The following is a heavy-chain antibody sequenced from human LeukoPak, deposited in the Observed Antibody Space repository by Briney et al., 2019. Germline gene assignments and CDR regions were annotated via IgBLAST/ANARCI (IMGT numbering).Heavy chain of an antibody. CDR2: IYYSGST. Sequence: SETLSLTCTVSGGSISSYYWSWIRQPPGKGLEWIGYIYYSGSTNYNPSLKSRVTISVDTPKNQFSLKLSSVTAADTAVYYCARERVEMATIIDYWGQGTLVTVSS. CDR3: ARERVEMATIIDY. J-gene: IGHJ4*02. D-gene: IGHD5-24*01. V-gene: IGHV4-59*01. CDR1: GGSISSYY.